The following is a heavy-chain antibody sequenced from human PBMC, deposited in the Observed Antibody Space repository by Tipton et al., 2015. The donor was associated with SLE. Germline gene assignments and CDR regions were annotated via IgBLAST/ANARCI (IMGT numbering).Heavy chain of an antibody. CDR2: INTIGST. V-gene: IGHV4-61*02. CDR1: GGSISSSAYY. J-gene: IGHJ4*02. Sequence: TLSLTCTVSGGSISSSAYYWSWIRQPAGKRLEWIGRINTIGSTSYNPSLKSRLTISRDTSKNQFSLKLNSVTAADTAVYYCARWWLFGTFDYWGQGALVTVSS. D-gene: IGHD3-22*01. CDR3: ARWWLFGTFDY.